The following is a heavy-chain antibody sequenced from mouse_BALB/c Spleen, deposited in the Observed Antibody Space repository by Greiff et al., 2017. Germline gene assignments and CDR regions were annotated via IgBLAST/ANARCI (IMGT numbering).Heavy chain of an antibody. V-gene: IGHV7-3*02. CDR3: ARLRSFAY. J-gene: IGHJ3*01. D-gene: IGHD1-1*01. Sequence: EVKLVESGGGLVQPGGSLRLSCATSGFTFTDYYMSWVRQPPGKALEWLGFIRNKANGYTTEYSASVKGRFTISRDNSQSILYLQMNTLRAEDSATYCCARLRSFAYWGQGTLVTVSA. CDR2: IRNKANGYTT. CDR1: GFTFTDYY.